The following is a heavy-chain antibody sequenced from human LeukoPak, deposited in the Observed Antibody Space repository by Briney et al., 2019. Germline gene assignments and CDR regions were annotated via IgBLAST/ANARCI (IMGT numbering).Heavy chain of an antibody. CDR1: GFTFSTYA. CDR3: AKSRTAAVAGGTDW. Sequence: GGSLRLSSAAPGFTFSTYAMSSVRQAPGKGLEWVSAITTSGGSTYYADSVKGRFTISRDNSKNTLYLEMNSLRAEDTAVYYCAKSRTAAVAGGTDWWGQGTLVTVSS. D-gene: IGHD6-19*01. V-gene: IGHV3-23*01. J-gene: IGHJ4*02. CDR2: ITTSGGST.